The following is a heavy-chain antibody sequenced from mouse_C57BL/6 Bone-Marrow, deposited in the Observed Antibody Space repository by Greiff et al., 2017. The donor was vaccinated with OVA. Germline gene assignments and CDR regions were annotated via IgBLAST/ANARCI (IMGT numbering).Heavy chain of an antibody. J-gene: IGHJ1*03. CDR3: VRDQWYYYGREYCDV. CDR1: GFPFNTYA. D-gene: IGHD1-1*01. V-gene: IGHV10-3*01. CDR2: IRSKSSTYAT. Sequence: EVQVVESGGGLVQPKGSLKLSCAASGFPFNTYAMHWVRQAPGKGLEWVARIRSKSSTYATYYADSVKDRFTISRDDSQSMLYLQMNNLITEDTAMYDCVRDQWYYYGREYCDVGGTGNTGTVSS.